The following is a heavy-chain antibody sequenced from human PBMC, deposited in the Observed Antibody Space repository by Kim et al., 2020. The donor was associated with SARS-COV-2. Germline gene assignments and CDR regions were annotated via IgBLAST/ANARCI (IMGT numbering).Heavy chain of an antibody. CDR1: GFIFRYFG. CDR3: ARPSSSHFDF. Sequence: GGSLRLSCAASGFIFRYFGLHWVRQAPGKGLEWVAFISNDGATAIYADSVRGRFTISRDYSENKVYLQMDSLYAGDTAVYYCARPSSSHFDFWGQGTLVSVSS. D-gene: IGHD3-10*01. CDR2: ISNDGATA. V-gene: IGHV3-33*05. J-gene: IGHJ4*02.